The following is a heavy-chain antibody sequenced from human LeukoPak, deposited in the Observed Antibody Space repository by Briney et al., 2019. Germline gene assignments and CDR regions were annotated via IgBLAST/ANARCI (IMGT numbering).Heavy chain of an antibody. Sequence: KPSETLSLTCAVYGGSFSGYYWSWIRQPPGKGLEWIGEINHSGSTNYNPSLKSRVTISVDTSKNQFSLKLSSVTAADTAVYYCAGGLNDILTGYYPKGFDYWGQGTLVTVSS. V-gene: IGHV4-34*01. J-gene: IGHJ4*02. CDR3: AGGLNDILTGYYPKGFDY. D-gene: IGHD3-9*01. CDR1: GGSFSGYY. CDR2: INHSGST.